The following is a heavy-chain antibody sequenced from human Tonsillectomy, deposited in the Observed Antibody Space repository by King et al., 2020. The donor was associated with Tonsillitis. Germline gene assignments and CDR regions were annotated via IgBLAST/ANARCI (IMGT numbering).Heavy chain of an antibody. D-gene: IGHD2-2*01. Sequence: QLQESGPGLVKPSETLSLTCTVSGGSISSYYWTWIRQPPGKGLEWIGYIYYSGSTNYNPSLKSRVTISVDTSKNQFSLKLSSVTAADTAVYYCARDRRCIGTSCHYGMDVWGQGTTVTVSS. CDR3: ARDRRCIGTSCHYGMDV. V-gene: IGHV4-59*01. CDR2: IYYSGST. J-gene: IGHJ6*02. CDR1: GGSISSYY.